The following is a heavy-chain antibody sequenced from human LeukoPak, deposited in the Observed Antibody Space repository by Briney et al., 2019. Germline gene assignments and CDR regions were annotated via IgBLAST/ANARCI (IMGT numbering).Heavy chain of an antibody. V-gene: IGHV4-34*12. CDR3: PRTSYNSGPTPGGY. CDR1: GFTFSDYY. CDR2: VFHSGGT. D-gene: IGHD5-24*01. J-gene: IGHJ4*02. Sequence: GSLRLSCAASGFTFSDYYMSWVRQSPGKGLEWIGEVFHSGGTNYNPSFESRVTISVDTSKKEFFLRLNSVTAADTAVYYCPRTSYNSGPTPGGYWGRGALVTVSS.